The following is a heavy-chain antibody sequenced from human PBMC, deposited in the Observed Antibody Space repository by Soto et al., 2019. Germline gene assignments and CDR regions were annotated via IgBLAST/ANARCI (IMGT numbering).Heavy chain of an antibody. V-gene: IGHV3-33*03. D-gene: IGHD5-18*01. CDR2: IWYDGSNK. CDR3: VRGDGDYNDGNGYLARH. J-gene: IGHJ4*02. Sequence: PGGSLRLSCAASGFTFSDYGMHWVRQAPGRGLEWVAVIWYDGSNKYYADSVKGRFTISRDNAKNTLYLQMNSLRAEDTAVYYCVRGDGDYNDGNGYLARHWGQGTLVTVSS. CDR1: GFTFSDYG.